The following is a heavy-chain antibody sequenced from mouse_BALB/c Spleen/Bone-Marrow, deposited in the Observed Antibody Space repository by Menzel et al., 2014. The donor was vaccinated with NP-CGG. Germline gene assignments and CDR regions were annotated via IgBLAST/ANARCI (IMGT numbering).Heavy chain of an antibody. D-gene: IGHD2-14*01. CDR3: ARYNTYGAMDY. V-gene: IGHV5-17*02. Sequence: VQLQQSGGGLVQPGGSRKLSCAASGFTFSSFGMHWVRQAPEKGLEWVAYISSGSSTIYYADTVKGRFTISRDNPKNTLFLQMASLRSEDTAIYYCARYNTYGAMDYWGQGTSVTVSS. CDR2: ISSGSSTI. J-gene: IGHJ4*01. CDR1: GFTFSSFG.